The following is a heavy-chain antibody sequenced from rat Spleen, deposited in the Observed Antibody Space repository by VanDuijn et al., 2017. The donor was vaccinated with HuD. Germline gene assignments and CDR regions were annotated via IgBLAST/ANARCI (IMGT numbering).Heavy chain of an antibody. V-gene: IGHV5-58*01. J-gene: IGHJ4*01. CDR1: GFNFNDYW. D-gene: IGHD4-3*01. CDR3: AVAGYGYCVTDA. CDR2: IDTDGSRT. Sequence: EVKLVESGGGLVQPGRSLKLSCVASGFNFNDYWMGWVRQAPGKGLEWVSSIDTDGSRTYYPDSVRGRFTISRDNAENTAYLQMNSLWSEDTATYYCAVAGYGYCVTDAWGQGASVTVSS.